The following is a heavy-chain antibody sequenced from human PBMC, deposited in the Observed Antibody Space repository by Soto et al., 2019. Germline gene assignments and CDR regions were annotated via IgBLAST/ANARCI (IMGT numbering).Heavy chain of an antibody. CDR1: GFTFSSYA. V-gene: IGHV3-23*01. D-gene: IGHD3-3*01. CDR2: ISGSGGST. Sequence: GGSLRLSCAASGFTFSSYAMSWVRQAPGKGLEWVSAISGSGGSTYYADSVKGRFTISRDNSKNTLYLQMNSLRAEDTAVYYCASKRGYVFGGGLGPLYYYYYGMDVGAKGTTVPVSS. J-gene: IGHJ6*04. CDR3: ASKRGYVFGGGLGPLYYYYYGMDV.